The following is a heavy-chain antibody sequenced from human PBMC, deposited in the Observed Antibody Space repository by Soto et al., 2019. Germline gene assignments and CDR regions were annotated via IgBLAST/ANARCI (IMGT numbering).Heavy chain of an antibody. CDR3: ARATEGSYLDY. CDR1: GFTFSSYG. Sequence: GGSLRLSCAASGFTFSSYGMHWVRQAPGEGLEWVAVIWYDGSNKYYADSVKGRFTISRDNSKNTLYLQMNSLRAEDTAVYYCARATEGSYLDYWGQGTLVTVSS. D-gene: IGHD1-1*01. J-gene: IGHJ4*02. CDR2: IWYDGSNK. V-gene: IGHV3-33*01.